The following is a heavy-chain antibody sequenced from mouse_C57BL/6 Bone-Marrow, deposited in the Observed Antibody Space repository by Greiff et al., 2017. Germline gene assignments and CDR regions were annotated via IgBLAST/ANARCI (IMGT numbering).Heavy chain of an antibody. D-gene: IGHD2-4*01. V-gene: IGHV5-4*01. Sequence: EVHLVESGGGLVKPGGSLKLSCAASGFTFSSYAMSWVRQTPEKRLEWVATISDGGSYTYYPDNVKGRFTISRDNAKNNLYLQMSHLKSEDTAMYYCARDGPIYYDYFDYWGQGTTLTVSS. CDR2: ISDGGSYT. CDR1: GFTFSSYA. CDR3: ARDGPIYYDYFDY. J-gene: IGHJ2*01.